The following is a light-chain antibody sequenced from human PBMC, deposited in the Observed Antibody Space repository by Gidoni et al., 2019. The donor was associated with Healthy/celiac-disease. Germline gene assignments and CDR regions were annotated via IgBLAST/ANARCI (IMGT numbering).Light chain of an antibody. CDR1: SSDVGGYNY. Sequence: QSALTQPPSVSRSPGQSITISCTGTSSDVGGYNYVSWYQQHPGKAPKRMIYEVSNRPSGVSNRCSGSKSGNTASLTISGLQAEDEADYYCSSYTSSSWVFGGGTKLTVL. J-gene: IGLJ3*02. CDR3: SSYTSSSWV. V-gene: IGLV2-14*01. CDR2: EVS.